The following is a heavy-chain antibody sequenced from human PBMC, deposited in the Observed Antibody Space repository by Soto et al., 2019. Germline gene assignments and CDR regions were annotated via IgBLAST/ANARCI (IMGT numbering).Heavy chain of an antibody. CDR2: IVVGSGTT. D-gene: IGHD1-7*01. V-gene: IGHV1-58*02. Sequence: SVKVSCKASGFTFTSYAMKWVRQARGQRLEWIGWIVVGSGTTNYAQKFQERVTITTDMSTSTAYMELSSLRSEDTAVYYCAADPSSGTSEVIYYYYYGIDVRGQGTTFTVAS. J-gene: IGHJ6*02. CDR3: AADPSSGTSEVIYYYYYGIDV. CDR1: GFTFTSYA.